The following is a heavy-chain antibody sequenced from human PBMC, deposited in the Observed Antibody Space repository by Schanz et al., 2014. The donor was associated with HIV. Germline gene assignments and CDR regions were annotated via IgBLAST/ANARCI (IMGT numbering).Heavy chain of an antibody. CDR2: IWYDGTNK. V-gene: IGHV3-33*08. Sequence: QVQLVESGGGVVQPGRSLRLSCAASGFTFSSYGMHWVRQAPGKGLEWVAVIWYDGTNKYYADSVKGRFTISRDNSKKTLYLQMNSLRAEDTAVYYCARGVDTAMDLLDYWGQGTLVTVSS. CDR1: GFTFSSYG. J-gene: IGHJ4*02. CDR3: ARGVDTAMDLLDY. D-gene: IGHD5-18*01.